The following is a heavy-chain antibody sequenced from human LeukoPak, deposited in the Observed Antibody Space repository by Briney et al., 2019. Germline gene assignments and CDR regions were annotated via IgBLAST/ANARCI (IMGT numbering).Heavy chain of an antibody. D-gene: IGHD3-22*01. CDR2: FDPEDGET. J-gene: IGHJ4*02. Sequence: GASVKVSCKVSGYTLTELSMHWVRQAPGKGLEWVGGFDPEDGETIYAQKFQGRVTMTEDTSTDTAYMELSSLRSEDTAVYYCATPPSSGYYYVGYYFDYWGQGTLVTVSS. CDR1: GYTLTELS. V-gene: IGHV1-24*01. CDR3: ATPPSSGYYYVGYYFDY.